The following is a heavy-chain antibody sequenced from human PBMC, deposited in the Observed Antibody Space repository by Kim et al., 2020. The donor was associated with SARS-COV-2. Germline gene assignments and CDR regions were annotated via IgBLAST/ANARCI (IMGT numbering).Heavy chain of an antibody. D-gene: IGHD3-22*01. CDR1: GFTFGNYA. J-gene: IGHJ4*01. Sequence: GGSLRLSCTASGFTFGNYAMSWFRQAPGKGLEWVGFIRSKAYGGTTEYSVSGKGRFTISRDDYKSIAYLQMSSLKTEDTAVYYCTRDRDSSGYYGVYFFATRGHGALGTVSS. CDR2: IRSKAYGGTT. V-gene: IGHV3-49*03. CDR3: TRDRDSSGYYGVYFFAT.